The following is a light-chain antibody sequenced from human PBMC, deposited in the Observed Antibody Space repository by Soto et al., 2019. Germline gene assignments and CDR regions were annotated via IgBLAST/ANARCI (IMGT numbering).Light chain of an antibody. Sequence: QSVLTQPPSVSGAPGQRVTISCTGSRSNIGAGYDVHWYQQLPGTAPKLLIYGNSNRPSGVPDRFSGSKSGTSASLAITGLQAEDEADYYCCSFTSSNTHVFGTGTKLTVL. CDR2: GNS. V-gene: IGLV1-40*01. J-gene: IGLJ1*01. CDR1: RSNIGAGYD. CDR3: CSFTSSNTHV.